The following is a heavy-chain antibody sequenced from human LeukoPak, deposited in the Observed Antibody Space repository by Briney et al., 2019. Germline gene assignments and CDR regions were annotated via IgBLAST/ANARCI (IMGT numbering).Heavy chain of an antibody. CDR1: GGSFSGYY. V-gene: IGHV4-34*01. CDR3: ARRKYSSGWYNDY. Sequence: SETLSLTCAVYGGSFSGYYWTWIRQPPGKGLEWIGEINHSGNTNYNPSLKSRVAISVDTSKNQFSLKLSSVIAADTAMYYCARRKYSSGWYNDYWGQGTLVTVSS. J-gene: IGHJ4*02. D-gene: IGHD6-19*01. CDR2: INHSGNT.